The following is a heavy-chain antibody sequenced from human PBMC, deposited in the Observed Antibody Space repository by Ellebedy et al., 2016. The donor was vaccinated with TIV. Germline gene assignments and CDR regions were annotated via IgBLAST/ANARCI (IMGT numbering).Heavy chain of an antibody. CDR1: RGTFSSYA. J-gene: IGHJ6*02. D-gene: IGHD3-10*01. Sequence: SVKVSXKASRGTFSSYAISWVRQAPGQGLEWMGGIIPIFGTANYAQKFQGRVTITADESTSTAYMELSSLRSEDTAVYYCARYGSGRSATVYYYYYGMDVWGQGTTVTVSS. CDR2: IIPIFGTA. V-gene: IGHV1-69*13. CDR3: ARYGSGRSATVYYYYYGMDV.